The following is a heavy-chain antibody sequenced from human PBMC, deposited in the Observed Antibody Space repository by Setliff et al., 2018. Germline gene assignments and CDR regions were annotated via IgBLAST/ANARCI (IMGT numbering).Heavy chain of an antibody. V-gene: IGHV1-18*04. J-gene: IGHJ3*02. CDR2: ISPYNGNT. CDR3: ARSSDSGYYHQRDAFDI. CDR1: GYTFNSYG. Sequence: AASVKVSCKASGYTFNSYGINWLRQAPGQGLEWLGWISPYNGNTKYAQTVQDRITMATDASTRTSYMELSSLRSDDTAVYFCARSSDSGYYHQRDAFDIWGQGTRVTVSS. D-gene: IGHD3-22*01.